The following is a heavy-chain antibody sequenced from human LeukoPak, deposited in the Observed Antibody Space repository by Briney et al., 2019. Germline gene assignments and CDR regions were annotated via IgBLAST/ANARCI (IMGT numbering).Heavy chain of an antibody. V-gene: IGHV3-53*01. D-gene: IGHD4-17*01. J-gene: IGHJ3*02. CDR1: GFTVSSSF. CDR3: AREENGGDYDDGFDI. CDR2: IQSGGYT. Sequence: GGSLRLSCAASGFTVSSSFMYWVRQAPGKGLEWVPVIQSGGYTNYADSVKGRFTISRDNSRNTVYLEMNNLRVEDTAVYFCAREENGGDYDDGFDIWGQGTRVTVSS.